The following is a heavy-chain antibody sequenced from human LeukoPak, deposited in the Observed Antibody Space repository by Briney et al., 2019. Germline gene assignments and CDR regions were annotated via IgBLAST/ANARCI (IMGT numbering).Heavy chain of an antibody. CDR2: IIPILGIA. CDR1: GYTFSSNG. CDR3: ARDLGYDSSGYLPGFDY. Sequence: GASVKVSCKASGYTFSSNGISWVRQAPGQGLEWMGRIIPILGIANYAQKFQGRVTITADKSTSTAYMELSSLRSEDTAVYYCARDLGYDSSGYLPGFDYWGQGTLVTVSS. D-gene: IGHD3-22*01. J-gene: IGHJ4*02. V-gene: IGHV1-69*04.